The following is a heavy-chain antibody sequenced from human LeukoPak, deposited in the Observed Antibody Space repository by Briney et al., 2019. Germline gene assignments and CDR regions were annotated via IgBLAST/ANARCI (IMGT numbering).Heavy chain of an antibody. CDR3: AKEGPGIAVAGTGFDY. CDR1: GFTFSSYA. J-gene: IGHJ4*02. V-gene: IGHV3-23*01. CDR2: ISGSGGST. D-gene: IGHD6-19*01. Sequence: GGSLRLSCAASGFTFSSYAMSWVRQAPGKGLEWVSAISGSGGSTYYADSVKGRFTISRDNSKNTLYLQMNSLRAEDTAVYYCAKEGPGIAVAGTGFDYWGQGTLVTVSS.